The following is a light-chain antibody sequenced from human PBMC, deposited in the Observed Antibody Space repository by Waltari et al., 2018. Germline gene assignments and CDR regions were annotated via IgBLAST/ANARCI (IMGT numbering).Light chain of an antibody. CDR1: SSNIGGNF. CDR2: KNN. Sequence: SVLTQPPSASGTPGQTVTIPCSGSSSNIGGNFVYWYQQLPGMAPQLLIYKNNQRPSGVPGRFSGSKSGTSASLAISGLRSDDEAEYYCAAWDDNLTGPLFGGGTKVTVL. J-gene: IGLJ3*02. V-gene: IGLV1-47*01. CDR3: AAWDDNLTGPL.